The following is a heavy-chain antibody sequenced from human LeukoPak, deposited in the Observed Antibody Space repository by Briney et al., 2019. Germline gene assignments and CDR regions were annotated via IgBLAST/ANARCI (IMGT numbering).Heavy chain of an antibody. CDR1: GGSISSYY. Sequence: KSSETLSLTCTVSGGSISSYYWSWIRQPPGKGLEWIGYIYYSGSTNYNPSLKSRVTISVDTSKNQFSLKLSSVTAADTAVYYCGGESLNDAFDIWGQGTMVTVSS. CDR3: GGESLNDAFDI. V-gene: IGHV4-59*01. J-gene: IGHJ3*02. D-gene: IGHD5/OR15-5a*01. CDR2: IYYSGST.